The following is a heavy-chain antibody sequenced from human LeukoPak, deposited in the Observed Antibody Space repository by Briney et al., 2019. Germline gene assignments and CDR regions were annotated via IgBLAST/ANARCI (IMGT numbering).Heavy chain of an antibody. CDR3: ARDPVDFWSGYHDY. CDR2: IYYSGST. V-gene: IGHV4-59*12. CDR1: GGSISSYY. D-gene: IGHD3-3*01. J-gene: IGHJ4*02. Sequence: SETLSLTCTVSGGSISSYYWSWIRQPPGKGLEWIGYIYYSGSTYYNPSLKSRVTISVDTSKNQFSLKLSSVTAADTAVYYCARDPVDFWSGYHDYWGQGTLVTVSS.